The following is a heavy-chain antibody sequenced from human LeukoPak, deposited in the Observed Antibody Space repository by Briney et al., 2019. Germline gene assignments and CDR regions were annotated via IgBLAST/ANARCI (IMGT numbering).Heavy chain of an antibody. CDR1: GLPMSDHY. Sequence: PGGPLSLSCEAPGLPMSDHYMDWFRKAPGKGLEWVGRMRNKANRYTTEYAASVKGRFTISTDESENSLYLQMNSLKADDTALYYCARAGDYYSTGDLWGQGTLVTVSS. J-gene: IGHJ5*02. V-gene: IGHV3-72*01. CDR2: MRNKANRYTT. D-gene: IGHD3-22*01. CDR3: ARAGDYYSTGDL.